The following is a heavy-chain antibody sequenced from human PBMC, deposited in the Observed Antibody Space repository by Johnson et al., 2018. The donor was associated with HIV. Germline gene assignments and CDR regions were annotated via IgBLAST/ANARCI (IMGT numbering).Heavy chain of an antibody. CDR1: GFAFSSYG. V-gene: IGHV3-30*03. CDR2: ISYDGTNK. Sequence: QEKLVESGGGVVQPGRSLRLSCAASGFAFSSYGMHWVRQAPGKGLEWVAIISYDGTNKDYADSVKGRFTMSRDNSKNAVYLQLNNLRVEDTAVYYCATVWRNEGRHSFDVWGLGTMVTVSS. D-gene: IGHD1-1*01. J-gene: IGHJ3*01. CDR3: ATVWRNEGRHSFDV.